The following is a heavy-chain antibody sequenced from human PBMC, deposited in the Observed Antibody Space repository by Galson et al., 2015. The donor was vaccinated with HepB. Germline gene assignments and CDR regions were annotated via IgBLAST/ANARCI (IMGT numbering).Heavy chain of an antibody. CDR2: IKQGGSEK. CDR1: GFTFSSYW. J-gene: IGHJ5*02. V-gene: IGHV3-7*03. D-gene: IGHD6-13*01. Sequence: SLRLSCAASGFTFSSYWMSWVRQAPGKGLEWVANIKQGGSEKYYVDSVKGRFTISRDNAKNSLYLQMNSLRAEDTAVYYCARSRGGRASIAAAGTDVEYNWFDPWGQGTLVTVSS. CDR3: ARSRGGRASIAAAGTDVEYNWFDP.